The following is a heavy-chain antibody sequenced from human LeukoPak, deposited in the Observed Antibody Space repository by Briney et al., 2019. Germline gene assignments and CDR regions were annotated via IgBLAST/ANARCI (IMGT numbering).Heavy chain of an antibody. CDR2: LSGSGDST. CDR1: RFTFSSYA. Sequence: GGSLRLSCAASRFTFSSYAMTWVRQAPGRGLEWVSALSGSGDSTYYADSVKGRFTISRDNSKNTLYLQMNSLRAEDTAVYYCARDLAKWVYYFDYWGQGTLVTVSS. D-gene: IGHD5-12*01. V-gene: IGHV3-23*01. CDR3: ARDLAKWVYYFDY. J-gene: IGHJ4*02.